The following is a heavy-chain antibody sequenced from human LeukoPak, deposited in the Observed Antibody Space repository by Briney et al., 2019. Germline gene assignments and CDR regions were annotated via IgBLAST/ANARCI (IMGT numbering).Heavy chain of an antibody. CDR1: GGSISSYY. Sequence: SETLSLTCTVSGGSISSYYWSWIRQPPGKGLEWIGYIYYSGSTNYNPSLKSRVTISVDTSKNQFSLKLSSVTAADTAVYYCASLAVGATMDFDYWGQGTLATVS. D-gene: IGHD1-26*01. V-gene: IGHV4-59*01. J-gene: IGHJ4*02. CDR3: ASLAVGATMDFDY. CDR2: IYYSGST.